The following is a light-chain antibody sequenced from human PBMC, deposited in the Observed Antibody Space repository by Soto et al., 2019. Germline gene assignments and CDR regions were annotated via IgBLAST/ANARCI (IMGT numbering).Light chain of an antibody. J-gene: IGLJ3*02. V-gene: IGLV2-14*01. Sequence: QSALTQPASVSGSPGQSITISCTGTSSDVGGYNYVSWYQHHPVKAPKLMIYEVSNRPSGVPDRFSGSKSGTSASLAISGLQSEDEADYYCAAWDDSLNGWVFGGGTKLTVL. CDR3: AAWDDSLNGWV. CDR1: SSDVGGYNY. CDR2: EVS.